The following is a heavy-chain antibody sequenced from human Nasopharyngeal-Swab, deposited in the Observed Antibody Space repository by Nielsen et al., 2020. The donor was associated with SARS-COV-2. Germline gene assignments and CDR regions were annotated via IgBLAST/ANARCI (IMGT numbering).Heavy chain of an antibody. J-gene: IGHJ4*02. CDR3: TRNDFWSGYYFDY. V-gene: IGHV3-49*04. CDR2: IRSKAYGGTT. CDR1: GFSFGDYA. D-gene: IGHD3-3*01. Sequence: GGSLRLSCTASGFSFGDYAMSWVRQAPGKGLEWVGFIRSKAYGGTTEYAASVKGRFTISRDDSKSIAYLQMNSLKTEDTAVYYCTRNDFWSGYYFDYWGQGTLVTVSS.